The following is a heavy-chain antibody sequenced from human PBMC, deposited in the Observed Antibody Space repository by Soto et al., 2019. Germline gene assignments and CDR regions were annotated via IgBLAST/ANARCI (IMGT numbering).Heavy chain of an antibody. Sequence: GGSLRLSCSASGFTFSSYAMHWVRQAPGKGLEYVSAISSNGGSTYYADSVKGRFTISRDNSKNTLYLQMSSLRAEDTAVYYCVKDLSITMIVVVITPDAFDIWGQGTMVTVS. CDR1: GFTFSSYA. D-gene: IGHD3-22*01. V-gene: IGHV3-64D*06. CDR2: ISSNGGST. CDR3: VKDLSITMIVVVITPDAFDI. J-gene: IGHJ3*02.